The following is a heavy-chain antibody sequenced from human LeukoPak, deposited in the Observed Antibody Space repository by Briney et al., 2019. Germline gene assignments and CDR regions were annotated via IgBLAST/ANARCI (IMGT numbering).Heavy chain of an antibody. CDR2: ISYSGST. CDR1: GGSISSYY. Sequence: SETLSLTCTVPGGSISSYYWSWIRQPPGKGLEWIGYISYSGSTDYNPSLKSRVTISLDTSKNQFSLRLSSVTAADTAVYYCARETRLHSGSYSNDAFDIWGQGTMVTVSS. V-gene: IGHV4-59*01. J-gene: IGHJ3*02. CDR3: ARETRLHSGSYSNDAFDI. D-gene: IGHD1-26*01.